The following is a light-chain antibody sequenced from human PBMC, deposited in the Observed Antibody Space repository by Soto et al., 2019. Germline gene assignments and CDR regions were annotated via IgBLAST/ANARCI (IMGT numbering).Light chain of an antibody. CDR2: EVS. CDR1: SSDVGGYNY. CDR3: SNNFV. Sequence: QSALTQPPSAAGSPGQSGTISCTGTSSDVGGYNYGSWYQQHPGKAPKLMIYEVSKRPSGVPDRFSGSKSGNTASLTVSGLQAEDEADYAGSNNFVFGTGTKLTVL. V-gene: IGLV2-8*01. J-gene: IGLJ1*01.